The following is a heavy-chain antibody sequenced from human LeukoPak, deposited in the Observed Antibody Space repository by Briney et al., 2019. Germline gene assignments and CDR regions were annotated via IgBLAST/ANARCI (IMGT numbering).Heavy chain of an antibody. J-gene: IGHJ6*03. Sequence: SETLSLTCTVSGGSIGGYYWSWIRQSPGKGLEWIGYVFYTGTTKYSPSLKSRVTMSVDTSKNQFSLRVNSVTAADTGVYFCARDRVDSSGGYHHDRDSYYYIDVWGKGTTVTVSS. CDR3: ARDRVDSSGGYHHDRDSYYYIDV. CDR2: VFYTGTT. D-gene: IGHD3-10*01. CDR1: GGSIGGYY. V-gene: IGHV4-59*01.